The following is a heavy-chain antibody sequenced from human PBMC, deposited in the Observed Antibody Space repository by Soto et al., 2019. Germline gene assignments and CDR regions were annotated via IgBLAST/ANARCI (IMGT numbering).Heavy chain of an antibody. J-gene: IGHJ6*02. V-gene: IGHV1-69*13. CDR1: AGTFSSYA. CDR3: ARMTTVDTAMVSHYYYYGMDV. D-gene: IGHD5-18*01. CDR2: IIPIFGTA. Sequence: SVKGSCKASAGTFSSYAISWVRQAPGQGLEWMGGIIPIFGTANYAQKFQGSVTITADESTSTAYMELSSLRSEDTAVYYCARMTTVDTAMVSHYYYYGMDVWGQGTTVTVSS.